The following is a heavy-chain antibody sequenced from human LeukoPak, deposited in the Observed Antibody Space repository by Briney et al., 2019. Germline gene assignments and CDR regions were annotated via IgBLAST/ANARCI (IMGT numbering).Heavy chain of an antibody. D-gene: IGHD2-2*03. CDR2: IRLDGSVQ. CDR1: GFTFSRYW. V-gene: IGHV3-7*01. Sequence: GGSLRHSCAASGFTFSRYWMSWVRQAPGKGREWVANIRLDGSVQNYVAAVKGRFTISRDNPKNSVYLQMSSLRAEYTAVYYCARDSGDMDIVVVPAASGLVDYWGQGTLVTVSS. CDR3: ARDSGDMDIVVVPAASGLVDY. J-gene: IGHJ4*02.